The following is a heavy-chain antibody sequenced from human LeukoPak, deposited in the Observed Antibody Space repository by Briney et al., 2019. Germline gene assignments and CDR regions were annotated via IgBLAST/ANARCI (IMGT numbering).Heavy chain of an antibody. CDR3: ASHGSGSYSPDFDY. J-gene: IGHJ4*02. Sequence: GASVTVSCKASGYTFTSYGISWVRQAPGQGLEWMGWISAYNGNTNYAQKLQGRVTMTTDTSTSTAYMELRSMRSDDTAVYYCASHGSGSYSPDFDYWGQGTLVTVSS. V-gene: IGHV1-18*01. CDR1: GYTFTSYG. D-gene: IGHD1-26*01. CDR2: ISAYNGNT.